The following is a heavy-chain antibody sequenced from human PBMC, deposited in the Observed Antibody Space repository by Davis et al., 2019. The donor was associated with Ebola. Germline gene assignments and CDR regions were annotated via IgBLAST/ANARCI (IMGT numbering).Heavy chain of an antibody. J-gene: IGHJ3*02. CDR1: GFSISSYA. Sequence: GESLKISCAASGFSISSYAMSWVRQAPGKGLEWVSTIRDPGGRTFYADSVRGRFTISRDNSKNTLYLQMNSLRVEDTAMYYCVKGGLTRYAFDIWGQGTMVTVSS. CDR3: VKGGLTRYAFDI. CDR2: IRDPGGRT. V-gene: IGHV3-23*01.